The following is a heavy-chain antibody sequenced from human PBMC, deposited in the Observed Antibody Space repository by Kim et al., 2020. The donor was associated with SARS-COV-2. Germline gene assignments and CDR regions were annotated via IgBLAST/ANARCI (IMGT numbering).Heavy chain of an antibody. V-gene: IGHV1-3*01. D-gene: IGHD6-19*01. Sequence: GNTKYSQKFQGRVTITRDTSASTAYMELSSLGSEDTAVYYCARDSVAGGYWGQGTLVTVSS. CDR3: ARDSVAGGY. J-gene: IGHJ4*02. CDR2: GNT.